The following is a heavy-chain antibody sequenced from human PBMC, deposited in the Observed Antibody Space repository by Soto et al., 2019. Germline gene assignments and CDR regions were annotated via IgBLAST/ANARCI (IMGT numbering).Heavy chain of an antibody. Sequence: PGGSLRVSCAGTGFTFSDHDMDWVRQAPGKGLEWVGRSRNKPNSYTTATAASVQGRFTISRDDSKNSLYLHMNSLRTEDTAVYYCTREGVSGWFDPWGQGTLVTVSS. D-gene: IGHD2-8*01. J-gene: IGHJ5*02. CDR1: GFTFSDHD. CDR3: TREGVSGWFDP. V-gene: IGHV3-72*01. CDR2: SRNKPNSYTT.